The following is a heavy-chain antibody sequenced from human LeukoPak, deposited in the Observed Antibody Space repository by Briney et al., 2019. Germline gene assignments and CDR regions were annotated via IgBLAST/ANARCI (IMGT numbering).Heavy chain of an antibody. J-gene: IGHJ5*02. D-gene: IGHD6-19*01. CDR3: ARDRSYSSGWYP. CDR1: GYTFTSYD. CDR2: INPNSGGT. V-gene: IGHV1-2*02. Sequence: ASVKVSCKASGYTFTSYDINWVRQAPGQGLEWMGWINPNSGGTNYAQKFQGRVTMTRDTSISTAYMELSRLRSDDTAVYYCARDRSYSSGWYPWGQGTLVTVSS.